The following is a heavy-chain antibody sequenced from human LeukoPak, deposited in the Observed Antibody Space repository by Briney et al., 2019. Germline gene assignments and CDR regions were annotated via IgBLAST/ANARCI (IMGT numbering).Heavy chain of an antibody. CDR1: GFTFSSYE. D-gene: IGHD6-19*01. CDR3: ARGYSSLDLDY. CDR2: ISFSGSTI. J-gene: IGHJ4*02. Sequence: GGSLRLSCAAYGFTFSSYEMNWVRQAPGKGLEWVSYISFSGSTIYYADSVKGRFTISRDNSKNTLYLQMNSLRAEDTAVYYCARGYSSLDLDYWGQGTLVTFSS. V-gene: IGHV3-48*03.